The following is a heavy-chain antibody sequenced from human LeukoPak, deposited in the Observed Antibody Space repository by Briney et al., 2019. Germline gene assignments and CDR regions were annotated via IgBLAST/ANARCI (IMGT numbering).Heavy chain of an antibody. CDR1: GGSISSSSYY. CDR3: ARQVTWGSYRYSPDY. Sequence: SETLSLTCTVSGGSISSSSYYWGWIRQPPGKGLEWIGEINHSGSTNYNPSLKSRVTISVDTSKNQFSLKLSSVTAADTAVYYCARQVTWGSYRYSPDYWGQGTLVTVSS. D-gene: IGHD3-16*02. V-gene: IGHV4-39*01. CDR2: INHSGST. J-gene: IGHJ4*02.